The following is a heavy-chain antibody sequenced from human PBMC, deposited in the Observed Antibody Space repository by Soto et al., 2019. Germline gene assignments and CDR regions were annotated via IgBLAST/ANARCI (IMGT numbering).Heavy chain of an antibody. CDR2: ISSSSTI. V-gene: IGHV3-48*01. Sequence: PGGSLRLSCAASGFTFSSYSMNWVRQAPGKGLEWVSYISSSSTIYYADSVKGRFTISRDNAKNSLYLQMNSLRAEDTAVFYCARDAVSYSSSGYFDYWGQGTLVTVSS. D-gene: IGHD6-6*01. J-gene: IGHJ4*02. CDR3: ARDAVSYSSSGYFDY. CDR1: GFTFSSYS.